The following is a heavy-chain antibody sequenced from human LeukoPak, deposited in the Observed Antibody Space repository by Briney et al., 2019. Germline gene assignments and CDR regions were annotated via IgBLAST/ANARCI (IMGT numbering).Heavy chain of an antibody. CDR1: GFPFSSCA. J-gene: IGHJ4*02. Sequence: GGSLRLSCAASGFPFSSCAVHWVRQAPGKGLEWVAVISYDGSNKYYADSVKGRFTISRDNSKNTLYLQMNSLRAEDTAVYYCAGGSSGWYQDYFDFWGQGTLVTVSS. CDR3: AGGSSGWYQDYFDF. V-gene: IGHV3-30-3*01. D-gene: IGHD6-19*01. CDR2: ISYDGSNK.